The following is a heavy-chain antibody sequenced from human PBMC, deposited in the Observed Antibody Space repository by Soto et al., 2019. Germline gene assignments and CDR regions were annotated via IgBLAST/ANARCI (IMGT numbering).Heavy chain of an antibody. J-gene: IGHJ5*02. V-gene: IGHV4-31*03. Sequence: QANLQESGPGLVKPSETLSLTCTVSGDSIRDGGYYWAGIRQRPGKGLEWMGYIYFTGKTNYNPSLENRLTMSVDMSRRELYLKLTSVTAADTAVYFCAKDPSPQPIPAVTPGWFDPWGQGISVTVSS. CDR1: GDSIRDGGYY. CDR3: AKDPSPQPIPAVTPGWFDP. D-gene: IGHD6-25*01. CDR2: IYFTGKT.